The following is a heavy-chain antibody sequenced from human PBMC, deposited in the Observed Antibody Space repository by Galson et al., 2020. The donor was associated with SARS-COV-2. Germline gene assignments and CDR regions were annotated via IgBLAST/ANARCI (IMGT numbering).Heavy chain of an antibody. V-gene: IGHV4-39*01. D-gene: IGHD2-21*01. Sequence: ASATLSLTCPVSGDSIASSLFYWGWIRQTPGKGLEWIGSTYSTGSGYRNPSLKSRVTISVDASKNQFSLKVSSLTASDTAVYYCARLREGYGGNSEIDNWGQRTLVTVAS. CDR3: ARLREGYGGNSEIDN. J-gene: IGHJ4*02. CDR1: GDSIASSLFY. CDR2: TYSTGSG.